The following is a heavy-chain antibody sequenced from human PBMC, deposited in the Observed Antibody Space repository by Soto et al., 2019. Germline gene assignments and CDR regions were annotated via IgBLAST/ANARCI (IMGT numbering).Heavy chain of an antibody. CDR1: GFTFSSYG. V-gene: IGHV3-30*18. CDR2: ISYDGSNK. CDR3: AKDRWSSFQH. J-gene: IGHJ1*01. Sequence: PGGSLRLCCAESGFTFSSYGMHWVRQAPGKGLEWVAVISYDGSNKYYADSVKGRFTISRDNSKNTLYLQMNSLRAEDTAVYYCAKDRWSSFQHWGQGTLVTVS. D-gene: IGHD1-26*01.